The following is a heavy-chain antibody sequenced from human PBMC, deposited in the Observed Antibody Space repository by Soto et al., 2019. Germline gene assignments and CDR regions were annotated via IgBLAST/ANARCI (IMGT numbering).Heavy chain of an antibody. J-gene: IGHJ6*02. Sequence: QVQLQESGPGLVKPSGTLSLTCAVSGGSISSSNWWSWVRQPPGKGLEWIGEIYHSGSTNYNPSRKSRVTVSVDKSKIQFSLKLSSVTAADTAVYYCARVSGSYYYGMDVWGQGTTGTVAS. V-gene: IGHV4-4*02. CDR1: GGSISSSNW. D-gene: IGHD1-26*01. CDR3: ARVSGSYYYGMDV. CDR2: IYHSGST.